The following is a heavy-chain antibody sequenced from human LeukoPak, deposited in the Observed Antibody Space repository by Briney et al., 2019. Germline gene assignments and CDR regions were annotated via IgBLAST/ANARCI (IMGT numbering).Heavy chain of an antibody. J-gene: IGHJ4*02. V-gene: IGHV5-51*01. CDR2: MYPGDSDT. D-gene: IGHD3-10*01. Sequence: GESLRISCKASGYTFTNYWIGWVRQMPGKGLEWMGIMYPGDSDTRYSPSFQGQVTISADKSISTAYLQWSSLKASDTAMYYCAASTYGSGAYVGFDSWGQGTLVTVSS. CDR1: GYTFTNYW. CDR3: AASTYGSGAYVGFDS.